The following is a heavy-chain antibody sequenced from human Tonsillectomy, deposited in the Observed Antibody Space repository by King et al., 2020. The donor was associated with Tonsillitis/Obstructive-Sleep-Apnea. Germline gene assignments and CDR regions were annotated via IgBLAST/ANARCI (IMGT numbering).Heavy chain of an antibody. CDR3: ARGGYCSSTRCYVVGYFDY. V-gene: IGHV3-13*04. CDR1: GFTFSSYD. Sequence: VQLVESGGGLVQPGGSLRLSCAASGFTFSSYDMHWVRQVTGKGLEWVSAIGNAGDTYYPGSVKGRFTISRENGKNSLYLQMNSLRAGDTAVYYCARGGYCSSTRCYVVGYFDYWGQGTLVTVSS. J-gene: IGHJ4*02. D-gene: IGHD2-2*01. CDR2: IGNAGDT.